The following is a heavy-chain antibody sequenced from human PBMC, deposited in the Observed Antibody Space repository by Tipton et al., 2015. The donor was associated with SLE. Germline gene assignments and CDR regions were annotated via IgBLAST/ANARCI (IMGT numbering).Heavy chain of an antibody. D-gene: IGHD3-22*01. CDR1: GFTFSSYS. J-gene: IGHJ4*02. CDR2: ISGSGGST. Sequence: SLRLSCAASGFTFSSYSMNWVRQAPGKGLEWVSAISGSGGSTYYADSVKGRFTISRDNSKNSLYLQMNSLRAEDTALYYCARDYYDSSGYHYSFDYWGQGTLVTVSS. V-gene: IGHV3-23*01. CDR3: ARDYYDSSGYHYSFDY.